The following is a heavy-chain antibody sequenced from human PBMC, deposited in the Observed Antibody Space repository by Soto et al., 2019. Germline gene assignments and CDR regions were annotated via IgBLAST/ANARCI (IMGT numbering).Heavy chain of an antibody. V-gene: IGHV1-46*01. CDR3: ATEMATNGGGFFDY. J-gene: IGHJ4*02. Sequence: ASVKVSCKASGYTFTSYYMHWVRQAPGPGLEWMGIINPSGGSTSYAQKFQGRVTMTRDTSTSTVYMELSSLRSEETAVYYCATEMATNGGGFFDYWGQGTLVTVSS. CDR1: GYTFTSYY. D-gene: IGHD5-12*01. CDR2: INPSGGST.